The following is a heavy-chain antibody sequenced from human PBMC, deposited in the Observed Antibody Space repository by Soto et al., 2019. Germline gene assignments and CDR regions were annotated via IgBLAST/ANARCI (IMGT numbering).Heavy chain of an antibody. Sequence: EASVKVSCKASGYTFTSYGISWVRQAPGQGLEWMGWISAYNGNTNYAQKLQGRVTMTTDTSTSTAYMELRSLRSDDTAVYYCARVVGYYGSGSYYSNNWFDPWGQGTLVTVSS. CDR1: GYTFTSYG. CDR2: ISAYNGNT. D-gene: IGHD3-10*01. CDR3: ARVVGYYGSGSYYSNNWFDP. J-gene: IGHJ5*02. V-gene: IGHV1-18*04.